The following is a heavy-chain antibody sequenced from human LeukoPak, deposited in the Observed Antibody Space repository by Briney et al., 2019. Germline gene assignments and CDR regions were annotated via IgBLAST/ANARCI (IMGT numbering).Heavy chain of an antibody. Sequence: PSETLSLTCTVSGGSISSGGYYWSWIRQHPGKGLEWIGYIYYSGSTYYNPSLKSRVTISVDTSKNQFSLKLSSVTAADTAVYYRARVSVVVAATVDYWGQGTLVTVSS. V-gene: IGHV4-31*03. D-gene: IGHD2-15*01. CDR3: ARVSVVVAATVDY. J-gene: IGHJ4*02. CDR1: GGSISSGGYY. CDR2: IYYSGST.